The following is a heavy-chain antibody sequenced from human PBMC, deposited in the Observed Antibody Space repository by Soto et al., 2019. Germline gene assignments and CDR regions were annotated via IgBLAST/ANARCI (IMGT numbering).Heavy chain of an antibody. Sequence: PGGSLRLSCAASGFTFSSYAMTWVRQAPGKGLEWVSTISGSDGSTYYADSVKGRFTISRDNSKNTLYLQMNSLRAEYTAVYYCASRRDLYDILTPYPPWGQGTLVTVSS. CDR1: GFTFSSYA. V-gene: IGHV3-23*01. J-gene: IGHJ5*02. CDR2: ISGSDGST. CDR3: ASRRDLYDILTPYPP. D-gene: IGHD3-9*01.